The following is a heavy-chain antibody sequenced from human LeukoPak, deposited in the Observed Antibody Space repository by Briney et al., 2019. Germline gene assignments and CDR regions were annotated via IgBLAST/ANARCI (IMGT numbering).Heavy chain of an antibody. V-gene: IGHV4-34*01. J-gene: IGHJ4*02. CDR2: IYHSGST. D-gene: IGHD3-10*01. CDR1: GGSFSGYY. Sequence: SETLSLTCAVYGGSFSGYYWSWIRQPPGEGLEWIGEIYHSGSTNYNPSLKSRVTISVDKSKNQFSLKLSSVTAADTAVYYCARASVLFGGYYFDYWGQGTLVTVSS. CDR3: ARASVLFGGYYFDY.